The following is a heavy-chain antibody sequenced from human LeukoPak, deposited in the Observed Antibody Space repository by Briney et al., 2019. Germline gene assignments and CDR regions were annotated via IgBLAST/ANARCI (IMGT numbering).Heavy chain of an antibody. J-gene: IGHJ4*02. CDR1: GYTFTSYY. V-gene: IGHV1-46*01. CDR2: INPSGGST. D-gene: IGHD3-22*01. Sequence: ASVKVSCKASGYTFTSYYMHWVRQAPGQGLEWMATINPSGGSTSYAQKFQGRATMTRDTSTSTVYMELSSLRSEDTAVYYCARDTRPSYDSSGYYYPGDYWGQGTLVTVSS. CDR3: ARDTRPSYDSSGYYYPGDY.